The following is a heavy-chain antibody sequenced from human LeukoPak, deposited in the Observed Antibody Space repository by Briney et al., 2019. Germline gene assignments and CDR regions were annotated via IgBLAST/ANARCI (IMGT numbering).Heavy chain of an antibody. Sequence: ASVKVSCKASRYTFNSYGYTWVRQAPGQGLEWMGWISAANGNTNYAQKVQGRVTMTTDTSTSTVYMELRSLRSDDTAVYYCARVPTAQPFDPWGQGTLVTVSS. CDR2: ISAANGNT. J-gene: IGHJ5*02. D-gene: IGHD4/OR15-4a*01. CDR1: RYTFNSYG. CDR3: ARVPTAQPFDP. V-gene: IGHV1-18*01.